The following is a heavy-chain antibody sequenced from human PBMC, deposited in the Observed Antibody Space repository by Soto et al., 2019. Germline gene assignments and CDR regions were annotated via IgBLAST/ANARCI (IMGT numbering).Heavy chain of an antibody. Sequence: SETLSLTCTVSGGSISSSSYYWGWIRQTPGKGLEWIGHIFYSGTTYYNPSLKSRLTISVDTSKNHFSLRLTSVTAADTAVYYCARDLWVEPELYYYGMDVWGQGTTVTVS. CDR2: IFYSGTT. D-gene: IGHD1-1*01. CDR1: GGSISSSSYY. V-gene: IGHV4-30-4*08. J-gene: IGHJ6*02. CDR3: ARDLWVEPELYYYGMDV.